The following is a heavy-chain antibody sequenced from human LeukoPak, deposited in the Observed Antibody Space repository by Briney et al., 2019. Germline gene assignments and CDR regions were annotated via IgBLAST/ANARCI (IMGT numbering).Heavy chain of an antibody. Sequence: SETLSLTCAVYGGSFSGYYWNWIRQPPGKGLEWIGEINHSGNTNYNPSLKSRVTMSTDTSKNQFSLKLSSATAADTAVYYCARGRGDYGDYVYFQHWGQGTLVTVSS. CDR3: ARGRGDYGDYVYFQH. J-gene: IGHJ1*01. CDR2: INHSGNT. V-gene: IGHV4-34*01. D-gene: IGHD4-17*01. CDR1: GGSFSGYY.